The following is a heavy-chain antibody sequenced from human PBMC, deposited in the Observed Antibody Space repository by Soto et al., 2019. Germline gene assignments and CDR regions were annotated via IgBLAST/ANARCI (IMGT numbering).Heavy chain of an antibody. CDR3: ARDPEGNCSSTSCYTVDY. CDR2: IYTSGST. J-gene: IGHJ4*02. Sequence: SETLSLTCTVSGGSISSYYWSWIRLPAGKGLEWIGRIYTSGSTNHNPSLKSRVTMSVDTSKNQFSLKLSSVTAADTVVYYCARDPEGNCSSTSCYTVDYWGQGTLVTVSS. V-gene: IGHV4-4*07. CDR1: GGSISSYY. D-gene: IGHD2-2*02.